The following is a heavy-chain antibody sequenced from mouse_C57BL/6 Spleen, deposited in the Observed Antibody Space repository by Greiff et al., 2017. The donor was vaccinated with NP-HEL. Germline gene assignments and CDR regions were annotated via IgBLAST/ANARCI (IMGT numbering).Heavy chain of an antibody. CDR2: ISYSGST. CDR3: ARTARIKY. J-gene: IGHJ2*01. CDR1: GYSITSGYG. Sequence: EVKLQESGPGLVKPSPSLSLTCPVTGYSITSGYGWNWIRQFPGNKLEWMGYISYSGSTNYNPSLKSRISITRDTSKNQFFLQLNSVTTKDTATYYWARTARIKYWGQGTTLTVSS. V-gene: IGHV3-2*02. D-gene: IGHD1-2*01.